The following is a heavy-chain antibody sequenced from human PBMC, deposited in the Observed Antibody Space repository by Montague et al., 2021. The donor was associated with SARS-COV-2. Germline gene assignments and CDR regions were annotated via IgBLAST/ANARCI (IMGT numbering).Heavy chain of an antibody. V-gene: IGHV3-30-3*01. CDR2: ISYDGSNK. J-gene: IGHJ4*02. Sequence: SLRLSCAASGFTFSSYAMHWVRQAPGKGLEWVAVISYDGSNKYYADSVKGRFTISRDNSKNTLYLQMNSLRAEDTAVYYCAREEPLLPGFDYWGQGTLVTVSS. CDR3: AREEPLLPGFDY. CDR1: GFTFSSYA. D-gene: IGHD2-15*01.